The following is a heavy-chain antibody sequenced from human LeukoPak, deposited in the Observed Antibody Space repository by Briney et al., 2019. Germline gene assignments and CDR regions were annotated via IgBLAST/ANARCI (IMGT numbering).Heavy chain of an antibody. J-gene: IGHJ4*02. CDR2: IYSGGST. D-gene: IGHD3-22*01. Sequence: GGSLRLSCAASGFTVSSNYMSWVRQAPGKGLEWVSVIYSGGSTYYADSAKGRFTISRDNSKNTLYLQMNSLRAEDTAVYYCARTYDSSGYYDYWGQGALVTVSS. CDR3: ARTYDSSGYYDY. V-gene: IGHV3-53*01. CDR1: GFTVSSNY.